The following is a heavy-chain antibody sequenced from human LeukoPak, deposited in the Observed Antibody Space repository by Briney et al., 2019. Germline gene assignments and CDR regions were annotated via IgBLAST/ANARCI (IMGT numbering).Heavy chain of an antibody. CDR1: GYSFDYYW. Sequence: GESLKISCKASGYSFDYYWIAWVRQMPGKGLEWMGTIYPDDSDSTYSPSFQGQVTISVDKSINTTYLQWSSLKATITVIYYCARVGSRTNFGVLSYYFDYWGQGTLVTVSS. CDR2: IYPDDSDS. D-gene: IGHD3-3*01. CDR3: ARVGSRTNFGVLSYYFDY. V-gene: IGHV5-51*01. J-gene: IGHJ4*02.